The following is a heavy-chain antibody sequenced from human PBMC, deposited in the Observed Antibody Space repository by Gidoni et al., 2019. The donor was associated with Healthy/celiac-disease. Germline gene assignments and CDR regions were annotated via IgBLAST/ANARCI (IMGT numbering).Heavy chain of an antibody. J-gene: IGHJ4*02. Sequence: EVQLVESGGGLVQPGGSLRLSCSASGFTFSSYAMHWVRQAPGKGLEYVSAISSNGGSTYYADSVKGRFTISRDNSKNTLYLQMSSLRAEDTAVYYCVKGETRITTPFDYWGQGTLVTVSS. D-gene: IGHD3-3*01. CDR3: VKGETRITTPFDY. CDR2: ISSNGGST. CDR1: GFTFSSYA. V-gene: IGHV3-64D*06.